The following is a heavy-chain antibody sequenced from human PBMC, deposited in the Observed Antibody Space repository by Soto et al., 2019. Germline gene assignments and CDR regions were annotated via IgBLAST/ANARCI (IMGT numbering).Heavy chain of an antibody. Sequence: QVQLVQSGAEVKKPGASVKVSCKASGYTFTGYYMHWVRQAPGQGLEWMGWINPNSGGTNYAQKFKGRVTMTRDTSISTAYMELSRLRSDDTAVYYCARVIRYSSSWYSWAFDIWGQGTMVTVSS. V-gene: IGHV1-2*02. CDR2: INPNSGGT. D-gene: IGHD6-13*01. CDR3: ARVIRYSSSWYSWAFDI. J-gene: IGHJ3*02. CDR1: GYTFTGYY.